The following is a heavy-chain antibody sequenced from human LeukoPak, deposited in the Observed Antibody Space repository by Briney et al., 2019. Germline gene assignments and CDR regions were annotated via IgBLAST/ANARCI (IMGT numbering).Heavy chain of an antibody. CDR1: GGSISSYY. Sequence: SETLSLTCTVPGGSISSYYWSWIRQPAGKGLEWIGRIYTSGSTNYNPSLKSRVTMSVDTSKNQFSLKLSSVTAADTAVYYCARGAGTGYYYYMDVWGKGTTVTISS. V-gene: IGHV4-4*07. CDR3: ARGAGTGYYYYMDV. D-gene: IGHD6-19*01. CDR2: IYTSGST. J-gene: IGHJ6*03.